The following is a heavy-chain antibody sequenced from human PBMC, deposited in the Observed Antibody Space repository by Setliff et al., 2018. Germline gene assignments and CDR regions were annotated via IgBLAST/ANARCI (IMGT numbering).Heavy chain of an antibody. CDR2: INHSGST. Sequence: PSETLSLTCVVYGGSFSGYQWSWIRQPPGKGLEWIGEINHSGSTNYNPSLKSRVSISVDTSKKQFSLTLSSVTSADTALYYCRQAVVGRDVFDIWGQGTVDTVSS. J-gene: IGHJ3*02. CDR3: RQAVVGRDVFDI. V-gene: IGHV4-34*01. D-gene: IGHD1-1*01. CDR1: GGSFSGYQ.